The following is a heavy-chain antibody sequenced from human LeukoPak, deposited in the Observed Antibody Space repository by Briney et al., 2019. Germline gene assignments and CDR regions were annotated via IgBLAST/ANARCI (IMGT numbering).Heavy chain of an antibody. Sequence: GGSLRLSCAASGFTFTNSALSWVRQAPGKGLQWVSDISGSGGSTYYADSVKGRFTISRDNSKNTLYLQMNSLRAEDTAVYYCARDSFLGAPGAFDIWGQGTMVTVSS. J-gene: IGHJ3*02. CDR3: ARDSFLGAPGAFDI. V-gene: IGHV3-23*01. CDR1: GFTFTNSA. D-gene: IGHD3-3*02. CDR2: ISGSGGST.